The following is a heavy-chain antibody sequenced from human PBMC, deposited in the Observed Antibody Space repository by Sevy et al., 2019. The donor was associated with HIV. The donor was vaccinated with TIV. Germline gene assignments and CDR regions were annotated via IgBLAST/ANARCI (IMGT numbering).Heavy chain of an antibody. J-gene: IGHJ4*02. CDR3: ARDPPYGSGSYYLDY. CDR1: GFTFSSYG. CDR2: IWYDGSNK. D-gene: IGHD3-10*01. V-gene: IGHV3-33*01. Sequence: GGSLRLSCAASGFTFSSYGMHWVRQAPGKGLEWVAVIWYDGSNKYYEDSVKGRFTISRDNSKNTLYLQMNSLRAEDTAVYYCARDPPYGSGSYYLDYWGQGTLVTVSS.